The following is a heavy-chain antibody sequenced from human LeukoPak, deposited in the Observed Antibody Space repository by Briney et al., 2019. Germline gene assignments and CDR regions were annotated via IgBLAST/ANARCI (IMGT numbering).Heavy chain of an antibody. CDR1: GFTFSSYG. D-gene: IGHD2-2*02. CDR3: AKSIRYCSSTSCYRPGDDAFDI. V-gene: IGHV3-30*02. CDR2: IWYGGSNK. J-gene: IGHJ3*02. Sequence: GGSLRLSCAASGFTFSSYGMHWVRQAPGKGLEGVAVIWYGGSNKYYADSVKGRFTISRDNSKNTLYLQMNSLRAEDTAVYYCAKSIRYCSSTSCYRPGDDAFDIWGQGTMVTVSS.